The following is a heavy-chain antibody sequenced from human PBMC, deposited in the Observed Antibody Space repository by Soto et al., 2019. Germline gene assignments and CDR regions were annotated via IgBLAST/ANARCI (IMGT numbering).Heavy chain of an antibody. J-gene: IGHJ4*02. CDR2: IKQDGSDK. Sequence: GSLRLSCAGSGFVFGSNWMSWVRQAPGKGLEWVANIKQDGSDKNYLDSVKGRFTISRDNSKNSLFLQMSSLRAEDTAVYHCARDGPRKLGFDSWGQGTLVTVSS. D-gene: IGHD7-27*01. CDR1: GFVFGSNW. V-gene: IGHV3-7*01. CDR3: ARDGPRKLGFDS.